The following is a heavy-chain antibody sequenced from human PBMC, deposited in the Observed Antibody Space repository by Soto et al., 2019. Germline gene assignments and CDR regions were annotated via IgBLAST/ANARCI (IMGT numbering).Heavy chain of an antibody. J-gene: IGHJ3*02. Sequence: QVQLQESGPGLVKPSQTLSLTCTVSGGSISSGDYYWSWIRQPPGKGLEWIGYIYYSGSIYYNPSLKSRVTISVDTSKNQFSLKLSSVTATDTAVYYCARAGIKAGLLDAFDIWGQGTMVTVSS. V-gene: IGHV4-30-4*01. CDR3: ARAGIKAGLLDAFDI. CDR1: GGSISSGDYY. CDR2: IYYSGSI. D-gene: IGHD1-26*01.